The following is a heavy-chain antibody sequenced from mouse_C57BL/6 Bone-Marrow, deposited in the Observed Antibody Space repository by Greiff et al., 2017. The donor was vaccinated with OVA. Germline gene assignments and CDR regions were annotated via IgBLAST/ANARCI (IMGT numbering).Heavy chain of an antibody. CDR3: ARSSLYGSSPYYFDY. V-gene: IGHV1-39*01. Sequence: EVHLVESGPELVKPGASVKISCKASGYSFTDYNMNWVKQSNGKSLEWIGVINPNYGSTSYNQKFKGKATLTVDQSSSTAYMQLNSLTSEDSAVYYCARSSLYGSSPYYFDYWGQGTTLTVSS. J-gene: IGHJ2*01. CDR2: INPNYGST. CDR1: GYSFTDYN. D-gene: IGHD1-1*01.